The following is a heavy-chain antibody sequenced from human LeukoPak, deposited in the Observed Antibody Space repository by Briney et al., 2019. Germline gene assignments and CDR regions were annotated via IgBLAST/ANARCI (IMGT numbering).Heavy chain of an antibody. CDR1: GFTFSSYS. CDR3: ARKNGLDY. V-gene: IGHV3-21*01. CDR2: ISSSSSYI. Sequence: GGSLRLSCAASGFTFSSYSMSWVRQAPGKGLEWVSSISSSSSYIYYGDSVKGRFTISRDNAKNSLYLQMNSLRAEDTAVYYCARKNGLDYWGQGTLVTVSS. J-gene: IGHJ4*02.